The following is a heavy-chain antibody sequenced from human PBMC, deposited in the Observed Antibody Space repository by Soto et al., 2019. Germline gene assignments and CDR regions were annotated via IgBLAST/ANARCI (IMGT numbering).Heavy chain of an antibody. CDR3: AREIDGYCGMDV. J-gene: IGHJ6*02. V-gene: IGHV1-69*12. CDR2: IIPMFGTA. CDR1: GGTFSTDS. Sequence: QVQLVQSGAEVKKPGSSVKVSCKASGGTFSTDSISWVRQAPGQGLEWMGGIIPMFGTANNAQKFQGRVTITADESTSTAYGELSSLRSEDTDVYFCAREIDGYCGMDVCGQGTTVTVAS.